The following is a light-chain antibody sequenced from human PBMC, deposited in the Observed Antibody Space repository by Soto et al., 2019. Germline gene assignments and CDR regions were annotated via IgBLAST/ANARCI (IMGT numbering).Light chain of an antibody. CDR1: QGINKF. J-gene: IGKJ2*01. V-gene: IGKV1-9*01. CDR3: QQLTNFRFT. CDR2: GAS. Sequence: IQLTQSPSSLSASVGDRVTITCRASQGINKFLAWYQQRPGKAPQLLVYGASTLQSGVPSRFSGSGSGTDFPLTISRLQPEDFATYYCQQLTNFRFTFGQGTKLDIK.